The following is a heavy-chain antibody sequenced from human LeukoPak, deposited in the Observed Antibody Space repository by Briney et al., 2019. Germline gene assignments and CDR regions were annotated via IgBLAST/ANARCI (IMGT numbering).Heavy chain of an antibody. CDR2: ISSSSSYI. J-gene: IGHJ5*02. Sequence: KAGGSLRLSCAASGFTFSSYSMNWVRQAPGKGLEWVSSISSSSSYIYYADSVKGRFTISRDNAKNSLYLQMNSLRAEDTAVYYCAKDPEQQLALNWFDPWGQGTLVTVSS. CDR1: GFTFSSYS. D-gene: IGHD6-13*01. CDR3: AKDPEQQLALNWFDP. V-gene: IGHV3-21*01.